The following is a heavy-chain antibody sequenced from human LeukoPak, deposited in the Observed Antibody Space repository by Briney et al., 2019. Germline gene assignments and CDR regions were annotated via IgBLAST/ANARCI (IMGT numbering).Heavy chain of an antibody. CDR2: INSSSSYI. CDR3: ARDTLGDFAFASQDYFDY. V-gene: IGHV3-21*01. D-gene: IGHD3-3*01. CDR1: GFTFSSYS. Sequence: PGGSLRLSCAASGFTFSSYSMNWVRQAPGKGLEWVSSINSSSSYIYYAYSVKGRFTLSRDNAKNSLYLQMNSLRAEDTSVYYCARDTLGDFAFASQDYFDYWGQGTLVSVSS. J-gene: IGHJ4*02.